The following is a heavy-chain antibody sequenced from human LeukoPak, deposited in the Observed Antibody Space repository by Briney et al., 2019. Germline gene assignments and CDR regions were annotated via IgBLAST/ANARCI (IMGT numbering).Heavy chain of an antibody. CDR1: GFTVGSNY. Sequence: GGSLRLSCAASGFTVGSNYMSWVRQAPGKGLEWVSVIYSGGSTYYADSVKGRFTISRDNSKNTLYLQMNSLRAEDTAVYYCAKDLGVGATGYDYWGQGTLVTVSS. J-gene: IGHJ4*02. D-gene: IGHD1-26*01. CDR2: IYSGGST. V-gene: IGHV3-53*01. CDR3: AKDLGVGATGYDY.